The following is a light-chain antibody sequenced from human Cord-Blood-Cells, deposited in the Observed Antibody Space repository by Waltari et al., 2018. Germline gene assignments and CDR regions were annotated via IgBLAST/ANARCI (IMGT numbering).Light chain of an antibody. J-gene: IGLJ2*01. Sequence: QLVLTQSPSASASLGASVKLTCTLSSGHSSYAIAWHQQQPEKDPRYLMKLNSDGSHSKGDGIPDRFSGSSSGAERYLTISSLQSEDEADYYCQTWCTGIHVVFGGGTKLTVL. CDR3: QTWCTGIHVV. V-gene: IGLV4-69*01. CDR2: LNSDGSH. CDR1: SGHSSYA.